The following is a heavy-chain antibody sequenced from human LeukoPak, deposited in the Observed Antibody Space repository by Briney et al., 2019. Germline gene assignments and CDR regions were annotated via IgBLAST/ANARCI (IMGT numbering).Heavy chain of an antibody. CDR3: AKRGVVIRVILVGFHREANYFDS. D-gene: IGHD3-22*01. J-gene: IGHJ4*02. V-gene: IGHV3-23*01. Sequence: GGSLRLSCTVSGITLSNYGISWVRQAPGRGLEWVAGISGSGGGTKYADSVKGRFTISRDNPKNTLYLQMNSLRAEDTAVYFCAKRGVVIRVILVGFHREANYFDSWGQGALVTVSS. CDR1: GITLSNYG. CDR2: ISGSGGGT.